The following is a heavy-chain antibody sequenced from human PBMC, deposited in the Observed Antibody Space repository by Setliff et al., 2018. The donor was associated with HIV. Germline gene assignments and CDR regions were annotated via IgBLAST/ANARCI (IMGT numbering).Heavy chain of an antibody. CDR3: ANGGSGGQFDY. V-gene: IGHV1-3*01. D-gene: IGHD3-16*01. CDR2: VHGGTGKT. Sequence: ASVKVSCKASGYPFRDHTIHWVRQAPGQGLEWMGFVHGGTGKTAYLRKFQGRATVTRDTSASTAYMEMTSLSSEDTAVYYCANGGSGGQFDYWGQGTLVTVSS. CDR1: GYPFRDHT. J-gene: IGHJ4*02.